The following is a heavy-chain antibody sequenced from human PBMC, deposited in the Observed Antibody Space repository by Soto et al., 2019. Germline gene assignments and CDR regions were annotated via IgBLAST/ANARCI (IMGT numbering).Heavy chain of an antibody. J-gene: IGHJ3*02. CDR3: AREKVGATGDDAFDI. CDR2: IYYSGST. D-gene: IGHD1-26*01. V-gene: IGHV4-59*01. Sequence: LSLTCTVSGCSISSYYWSWIRQPPGKGLEWIGYIYYSGSTNYNPSLKSRVTISVDTSKNQFSLKLSSVTAADTAVYYCAREKVGATGDDAFDIWGQGTMVTVSS. CDR1: GCSISSYY.